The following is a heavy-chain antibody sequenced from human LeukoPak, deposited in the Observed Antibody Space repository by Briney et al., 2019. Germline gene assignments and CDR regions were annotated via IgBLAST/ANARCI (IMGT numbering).Heavy chain of an antibody. Sequence: ASVKVSCKASGYTFTGYYLHWVRQAPGQGLGWMGWINPDTGGTNYAQKFQGRVSMTRDTSISTAYMELSRLTSDDTAVYSCARGGTVTTTIDHWGQGTLVTVSS. CDR2: INPDTGGT. D-gene: IGHD4-17*01. CDR3: ARGGTVTTTIDH. CDR1: GYTFTGYY. J-gene: IGHJ4*02. V-gene: IGHV1-2*02.